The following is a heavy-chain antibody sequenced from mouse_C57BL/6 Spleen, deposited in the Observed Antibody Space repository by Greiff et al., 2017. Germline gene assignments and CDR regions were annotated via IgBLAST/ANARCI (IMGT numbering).Heavy chain of an antibody. Sequence: VQLMESGPELVKPGASVKISCKASGYSFTDYNMNWVKQSNGKSLEWIGVINPNYGTTSYNQKFKGKATLTVDQSSSTAYMPLNSLTSEDSAVYYCARALNWGHYFDYWGQGTTLTVSS. J-gene: IGHJ2*01. V-gene: IGHV1-39*01. CDR1: GYSFTDYN. CDR3: ARALNWGHYFDY. D-gene: IGHD4-1*01. CDR2: INPNYGTT.